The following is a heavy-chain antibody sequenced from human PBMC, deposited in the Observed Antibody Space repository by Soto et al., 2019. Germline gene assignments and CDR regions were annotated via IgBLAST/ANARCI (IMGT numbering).Heavy chain of an antibody. CDR1: GFTFDDYA. Sequence: GGSLRLSCAASGFTFDDYAMHWVRQAPGKGLEWVSGISWNSGSIGYADSVKGRFTISRDNAKNSLYLQMNSLRAEDTALYYCAKDMGYTVTTGLVFDYWGQGTLVTVSS. CDR3: AKDMGYTVTTGLVFDY. D-gene: IGHD4-17*01. V-gene: IGHV3-9*01. CDR2: ISWNSGSI. J-gene: IGHJ4*02.